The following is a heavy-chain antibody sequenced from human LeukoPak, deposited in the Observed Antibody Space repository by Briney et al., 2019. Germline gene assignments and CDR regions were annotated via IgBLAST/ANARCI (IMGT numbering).Heavy chain of an antibody. Sequence: GGSLRLSCTASGFSFSSFWMSWVRQAPGKGLEWVANIKDDGSVKNHVDSLKGRFSISRDNARNSLYLQTSSLRAEDTAVYYCAREVVATASAFDCWGQGTLVTVSS. J-gene: IGHJ4*02. CDR3: AREVVATASAFDC. V-gene: IGHV3-7*03. CDR1: GFSFSSFW. D-gene: IGHD2-21*01. CDR2: IKDDGSVK.